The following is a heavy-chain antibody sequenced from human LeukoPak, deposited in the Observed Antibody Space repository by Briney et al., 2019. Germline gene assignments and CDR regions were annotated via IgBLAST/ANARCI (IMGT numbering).Heavy chain of an antibody. V-gene: IGHV3-7*01. CDR3: ARDVTGNLDY. CDR1: GFTFSNYW. CDR2: INQGGIVT. J-gene: IGHJ4*02. Sequence: GGSLRLSCAASGFTFSNYWMAWVRQAPGKGLEWVANINQGGIVTQYVDSVKGRFTISRDNAKNSLFLQMNSLGGEDTAVYYCARDVTGNLDYWGQGALVTVSS. D-gene: IGHD1-1*01.